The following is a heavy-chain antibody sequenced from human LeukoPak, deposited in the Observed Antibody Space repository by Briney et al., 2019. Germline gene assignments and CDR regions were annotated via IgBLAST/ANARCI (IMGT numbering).Heavy chain of an antibody. CDR1: GGSISSYY. D-gene: IGHD3-3*01. V-gene: IGHV4-59*01. CDR2: IYYSGST. CDR3: ARDGGTYYYYGMDV. Sequence: SETLSLTCTVSGGSISSYYWSWIRQPPGKGLEWIGYIYYSGSTNYNPSLRSRVTISVDTSKNQFSLKLSSVTAADTAVYYCARDGGTYYYYGMDVWGQGTTVTVSS. J-gene: IGHJ6*02.